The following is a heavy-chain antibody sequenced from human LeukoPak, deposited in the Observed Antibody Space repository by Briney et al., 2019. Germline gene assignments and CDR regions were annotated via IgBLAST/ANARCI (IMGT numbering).Heavy chain of an antibody. CDR3: ARDRFTSYDILTGYSYYYYYMDV. J-gene: IGHJ6*03. D-gene: IGHD3-9*01. V-gene: IGHV1-69*13. CDR2: IITVFGTA. CDR1: GYTFTSYY. Sequence: SSVKVSCKASGYTFTSYYMHWVRQAPGHGLEWMGGIITVFGTANYAQKFHGRVTITADESTSTAYVELSSLRSEDTAVYYCARDRFTSYDILTGYSYYYYYMDVWGKGTTVTISS.